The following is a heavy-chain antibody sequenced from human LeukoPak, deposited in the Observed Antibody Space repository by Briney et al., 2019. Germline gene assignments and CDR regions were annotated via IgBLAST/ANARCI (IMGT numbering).Heavy chain of an antibody. V-gene: IGHV3-23*01. CDR1: GFTFSSYA. CDR2: ISGSGGST. J-gene: IGHJ4*02. D-gene: IGHD6-19*01. Sequence: GGSLRLSCAASGFTFSSYAMSWVRQAPGKGLEWVSAISGSGGSTYYADSVKGRFTISRDNSKNTLYLQMNSLRVEDTAVYYCARAPTFSGWFDYWGQGTLVTVSS. CDR3: ARAPTFSGWFDY.